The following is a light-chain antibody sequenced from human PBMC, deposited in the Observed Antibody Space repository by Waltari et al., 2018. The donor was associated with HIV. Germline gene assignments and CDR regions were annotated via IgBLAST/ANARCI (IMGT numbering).Light chain of an antibody. J-gene: IGLJ3*02. Sequence: QSVLTTPPSTSGTPGQRVTISCSGSFSNIGSNAHTWYKHLPGAAPKLLIYNNNQRPSGVPDRFSGSRSGTSASLAISGLQSEDEADYYCASWDDTVHGWVFGGGTRLTVL. CDR1: FSNIGSNA. V-gene: IGLV1-44*01. CDR2: NNN. CDR3: ASWDDTVHGWV.